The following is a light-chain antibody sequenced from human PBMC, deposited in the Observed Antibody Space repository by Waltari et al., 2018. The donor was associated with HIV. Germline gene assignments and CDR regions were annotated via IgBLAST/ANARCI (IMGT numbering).Light chain of an antibody. Sequence: SYELTQPPSVSVSPGQTASITCSGDKLGDKYACWYQQKPGQSPVLLIYADSRRPSGIPERFSGSKSGNTATLTIRVTQAMDEADYYCRAWDSSTVVFGGGTKLTVL. CDR1: KLGDKY. V-gene: IGLV3-1*01. CDR2: ADS. CDR3: RAWDSSTVV. J-gene: IGLJ2*01.